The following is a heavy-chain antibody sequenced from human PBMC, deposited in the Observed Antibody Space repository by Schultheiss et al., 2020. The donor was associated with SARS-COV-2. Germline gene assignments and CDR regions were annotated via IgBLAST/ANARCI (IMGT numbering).Heavy chain of an antibody. Sequence: SETLSLTCPVYGGSFSGYYWSWIRQPPGKGLAWIGEINHSGSTNYNPSLKSRVTISVDTSKNQFSLKLSSVTAADTAVYYCASSWNCSSTSCYPTGGHWFDPWGQPALVPISS. CDR2: INHSGST. CDR3: ASSWNCSSTSCYPTGGHWFDP. CDR1: GGSFSGYY. D-gene: IGHD2-2*01. V-gene: IGHV4-34*01. J-gene: IGHJ5*02.